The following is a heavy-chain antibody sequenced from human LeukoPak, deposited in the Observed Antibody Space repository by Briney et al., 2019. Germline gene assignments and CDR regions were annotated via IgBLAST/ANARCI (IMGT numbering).Heavy chain of an antibody. CDR2: INPNSGGT. CDR1: GYTFIDYY. V-gene: IGHV1-2*02. J-gene: IGHJ2*01. Sequence: ASVKVSCKASGYTFIDYYIHWVRQAPGEGLEWMGWINPNSGGTNYAQKFQGSVTMTRDTSISTAYMELTRLNSDDTAVYYCAKNMGYGDYWYFDPWGRGTLVTVSS. CDR3: AKNMGYGDYWYFDP. D-gene: IGHD4-17*01.